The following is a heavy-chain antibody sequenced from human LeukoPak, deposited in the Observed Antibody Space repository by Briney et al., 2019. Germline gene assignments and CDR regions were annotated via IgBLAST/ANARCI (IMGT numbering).Heavy chain of an antibody. CDR2: IYSGGNT. CDR3: ARWTSSSMTTNPLFGY. V-gene: IGHV3-66*01. J-gene: IGHJ4*02. Sequence: GGSPRLSCAASGFTVSSNYMSWVRQAPGKGLEWVSVIYSGGNTYSADSVKGRFTISRDNSKNTLYLQMNSLRAEDTGVYYCARWTSSSMTTNPLFGYWGQGTLVTVSS. CDR1: GFTVSSNY. D-gene: IGHD4-11*01.